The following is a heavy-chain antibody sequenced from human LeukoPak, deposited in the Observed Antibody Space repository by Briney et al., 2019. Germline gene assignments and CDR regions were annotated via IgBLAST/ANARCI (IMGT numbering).Heavy chain of an antibody. CDR3: ARGGAMTGYYDS. CDR2: IYSTGSI. V-gene: IGHV4-4*07. Sequence: SETLSLTCIVSGGSISDNYWSWIRQPAGKGLEWIGRIYSTGSINYSPSLKSRVTMSVDTSKNYFSLTLTSVSAADTAVYYCARGGAMTGYYDSWGQGTLVTVSS. CDR1: GGSISDNY. D-gene: IGHD3-9*01. J-gene: IGHJ5*01.